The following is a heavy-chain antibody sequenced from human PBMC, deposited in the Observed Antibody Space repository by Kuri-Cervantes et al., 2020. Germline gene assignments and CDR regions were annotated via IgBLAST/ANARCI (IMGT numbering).Heavy chain of an antibody. Sequence: GGSLRLSCAASGFTFSSYAMSWVRQAPGKGLEWVSAISGSGGSTYYADSVKGRFTISRDNSKNTLYLQMNSLRVEDTAVYYCAREGWGSDYYGMDVWGQGTTVTVSS. J-gene: IGHJ6*02. CDR3: AREGWGSDYYGMDV. D-gene: IGHD7-27*01. V-gene: IGHV3-23*01. CDR2: ISGSGGST. CDR1: GFTFSSYA.